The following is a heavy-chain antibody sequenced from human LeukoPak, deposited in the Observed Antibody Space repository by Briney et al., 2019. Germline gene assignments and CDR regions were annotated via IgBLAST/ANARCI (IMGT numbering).Heavy chain of an antibody. D-gene: IGHD6-19*01. CDR2: ISYDGSNK. Sequence: GGPLRLSCAASGFTFSSYAMHWVRQAPGKGLEWVAVISYDGSNKYYADSVKGRFTISRDNSKNTLYLQMNSLRAEDTAVYYCARDTGQWLGHWYFDLWGRGTLVTVSS. J-gene: IGHJ2*01. V-gene: IGHV3-30*04. CDR3: ARDTGQWLGHWYFDL. CDR1: GFTFSSYA.